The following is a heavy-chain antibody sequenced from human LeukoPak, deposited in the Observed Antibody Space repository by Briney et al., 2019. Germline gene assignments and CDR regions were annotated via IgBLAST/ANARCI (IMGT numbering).Heavy chain of an antibody. J-gene: IGHJ4*02. V-gene: IGHV3-30*02. CDR3: AKGSSSHQYYFDC. D-gene: IGHD6-13*01. CDR2: TRYDGNTE. Sequence: GGSLRLSCAASGFTFSSYSMNWVRQAPGKGLEWVALTRYDGNTEYYADSVKGRFTISRDTFQNTVSLQMNSLRTEDTAVYYCAKGSSSHQYYFDCWGQGTPVTVSS. CDR1: GFTFSSYS.